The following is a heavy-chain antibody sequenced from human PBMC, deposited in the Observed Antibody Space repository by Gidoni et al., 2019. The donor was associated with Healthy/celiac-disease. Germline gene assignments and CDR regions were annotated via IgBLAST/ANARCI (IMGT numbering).Heavy chain of an antibody. Sequence: PGLVKSSETLSLTCTVSGASISSSRYYWGWLRQPPGKGLEWIGSIYYSGSTYYNPSLKSRVTISVDTSKYQFSLKLSSVTAADTAVYYGARQPRWLPDYWGQGTLVTVSS. CDR3: ARQPRWLPDY. J-gene: IGHJ4*02. CDR1: GASISSSRYY. V-gene: IGHV4-39*01. CDR2: IYYSGST. D-gene: IGHD2-15*01.